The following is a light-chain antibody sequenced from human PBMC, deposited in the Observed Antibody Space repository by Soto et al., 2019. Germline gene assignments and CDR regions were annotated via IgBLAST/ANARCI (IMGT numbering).Light chain of an antibody. J-gene: IGKJ1*01. CDR3: QQYNSYSAT. CDR1: RFASDY. V-gene: IGKV1-5*03. Sequence: DIQMTQSPSTLSASVGDRFTITCLASRFASDYLAWYQQRPGEAPRMLISKASTLESGVPSRFNGSGSGTHFTLTITSLQPADSATYYCQQYNSYSATFGQGTQVEIK. CDR2: KAS.